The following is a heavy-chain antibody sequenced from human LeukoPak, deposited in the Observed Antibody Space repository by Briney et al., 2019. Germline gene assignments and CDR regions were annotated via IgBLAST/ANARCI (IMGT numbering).Heavy chain of an antibody. V-gene: IGHV3-23*01. CDR2: ISGSGGST. D-gene: IGHD3/OR15-3a*01. J-gene: IGHJ3*02. CDR1: GFTFSSYA. Sequence: GGSLRLSCAASGFTFSSYAMSWVRQAPGKGLEWVSAISGSGGSTYYADSVKGRFTISRDNSKNTLYLQMNSLRAEDTAVYYCARDHGGNGDFWTFDAFDIWGQGTMVTVSS. CDR3: ARDHGGNGDFWTFDAFDI.